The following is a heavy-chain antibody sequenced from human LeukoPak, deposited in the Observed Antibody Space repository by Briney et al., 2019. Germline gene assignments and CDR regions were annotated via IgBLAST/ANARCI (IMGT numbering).Heavy chain of an antibody. V-gene: IGHV1-18*04. CDR2: ISAHNGNT. CDR1: GYTFTGYY. CDR3: ARDYNYDSREYDAFDI. D-gene: IGHD3-22*01. J-gene: IGHJ3*02. Sequence: ASVKVSCKASGYTFTGYYMHWVRQAPGQGLEWMGWISAHNGNTNYAQKLQGRVTMTTDTSTSTTYMELRSLRSDDTAVYYCARDYNYDSREYDAFDIWGQGTMVTVSS.